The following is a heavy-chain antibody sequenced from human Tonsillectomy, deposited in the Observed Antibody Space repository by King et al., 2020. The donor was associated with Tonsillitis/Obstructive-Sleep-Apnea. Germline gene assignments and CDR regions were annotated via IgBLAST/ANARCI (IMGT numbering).Heavy chain of an antibody. CDR3: ASGPQGSGSYYVDY. J-gene: IGHJ4*02. CDR2: ITPFNVNT. Sequence: QLVQSGAEVKKTGSSVKVSCKASGYTFTYRYLHWVRQAPGQALEWMGWITPFNVNTNYAQKFQDRVTIARDRSMSTAYMELSSLRSEDTAMYYCASGPQGSGSYYVDYWGQGTLVTVSS. D-gene: IGHD1-26*01. CDR1: GYTFTYRY. V-gene: IGHV1-45*02.